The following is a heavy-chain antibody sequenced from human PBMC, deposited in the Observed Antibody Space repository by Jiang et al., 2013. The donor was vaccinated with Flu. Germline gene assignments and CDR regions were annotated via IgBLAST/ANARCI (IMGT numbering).Heavy chain of an antibody. CDR1: GFSLSTYGVG. D-gene: IGHD4-17*01. CDR3: AHRRSLVGTWDYGDFDF. J-gene: IGHJ4*02. CDR2: VYWDDDN. Sequence: LVKPTQTLTLTCACSGFSLSTYGVGVGWIRQPPGKALEWLAFVYWDDDNRYSPSLKSRLIVTKDTSKTQVVLIMTNLDPVDTATYYCAHRRSLVGTWDYGDFDFWGQGTLVTVSS. V-gene: IGHV2-5*02.